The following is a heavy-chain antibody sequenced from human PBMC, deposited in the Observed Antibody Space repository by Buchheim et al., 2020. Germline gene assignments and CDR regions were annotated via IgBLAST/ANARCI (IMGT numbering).Heavy chain of an antibody. J-gene: IGHJ4*02. D-gene: IGHD3-22*01. CDR2: ISYDGSNK. V-gene: IGHV3-30*18. Sequence: QVQLVESGGGVVQPGRSPRLSCAASGFTFSSYGMHWVRQAPGKGLEWVAVISYDGSNKYYADSVKGRFTISRDNSKNTLYLQMNSLRAEDTAVYYCAKDPVSTYDSSGYYYWGQGTL. CDR3: AKDPVSTYDSSGYYY. CDR1: GFTFSSYG.